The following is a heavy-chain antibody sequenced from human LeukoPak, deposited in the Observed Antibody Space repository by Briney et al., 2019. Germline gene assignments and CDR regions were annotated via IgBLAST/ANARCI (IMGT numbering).Heavy chain of an antibody. Sequence: PSETLSLTCTVSGGSISSGSYYWSWIRQPDGKGLEWIGRIYTSGSTNYNPSLKSRVTISVDTSKNQFSLKLSSVTAADTAVYYCARDPGSGWYGVDYWGQGTLVTVSS. J-gene: IGHJ4*02. V-gene: IGHV4-61*02. D-gene: IGHD6-19*01. CDR2: IYTSGST. CDR1: GGSISSGSYY. CDR3: ARDPGSGWYGVDY.